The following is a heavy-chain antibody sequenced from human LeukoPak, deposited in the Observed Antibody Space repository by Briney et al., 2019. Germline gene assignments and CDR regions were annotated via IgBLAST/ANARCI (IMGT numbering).Heavy chain of an antibody. CDR3: LRYHWNDENAFDI. CDR1: GGFISSSSYY. J-gene: IGHJ3*02. D-gene: IGHD1-1*01. CDR2: IYYSGST. V-gene: IGHV4-39*07. Sequence: SETLSLTCTVSGGFISSSSYYWGWIRQPPGKGLEWIGSIYYSGSTYYNPSLKSRVTISVDTSKNQFSLKLSSVTAADTAVYYCLRYHWNDENAFDIWGQGTMVTVSS.